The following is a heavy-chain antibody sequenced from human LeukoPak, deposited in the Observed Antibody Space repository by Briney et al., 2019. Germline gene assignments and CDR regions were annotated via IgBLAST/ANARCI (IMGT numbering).Heavy chain of an antibody. D-gene: IGHD3-22*01. Sequence: PSETLSLTCTVSGGSISNSTYYWGWIRQSPGEGLKWIGSIYYSGSTYYNPSLKSRVTISVDTSKNQFSLKLRFVTAADTAVYYCARSYYDSSENDYWGQGTLVTVSS. V-gene: IGHV4-39*07. CDR2: IYYSGST. J-gene: IGHJ4*02. CDR1: GGSISNSTYY. CDR3: ARSYYDSSENDY.